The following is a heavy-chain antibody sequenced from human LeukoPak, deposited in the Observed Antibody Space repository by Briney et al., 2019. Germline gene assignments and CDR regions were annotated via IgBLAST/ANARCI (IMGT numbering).Heavy chain of an antibody. CDR3: ARVSSSSGWYVGFDY. Sequence: GGSLRLSCAASGFTLTSDYMSWVRQAPGEGLEWGSVIYSGGSTYYADSVNGRFTISRDNSKNMQYLQMNSLRAEDTAVYYCARVSSSSGWYVGFDYWGQGTLVTVSS. J-gene: IGHJ4*02. CDR1: GFTLTSDY. D-gene: IGHD6-19*01. CDR2: IYSGGST. V-gene: IGHV3-66*01.